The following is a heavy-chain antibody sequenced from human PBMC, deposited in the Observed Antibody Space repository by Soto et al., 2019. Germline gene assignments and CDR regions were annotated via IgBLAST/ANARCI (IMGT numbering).Heavy chain of an antibody. J-gene: IGHJ3*02. Sequence: SVKVSFKASGGTFSSYAISWVRQAPGQGLEWMGGIIPIFGTANYAQKFQGRVTITADESTSTAYMELSSLRSEDTAVYYCARSELGYCSGGGCVGHAFDIWGQGTMVTVSS. CDR2: IIPIFGTA. D-gene: IGHD2-15*01. V-gene: IGHV1-69*13. CDR1: GGTFSSYA. CDR3: ARSELGYCSGGGCVGHAFDI.